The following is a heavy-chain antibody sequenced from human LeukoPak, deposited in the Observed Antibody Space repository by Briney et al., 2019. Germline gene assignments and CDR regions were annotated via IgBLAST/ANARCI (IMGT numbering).Heavy chain of an antibody. V-gene: IGHV4-31*03. Sequence: SETLSLTCTVSGGSISSGGYYWSWIRQHPGKGLEWIGYIYYSGSTYYNPSLKSRVTISVDTSKNQFSLKLSSVTAADTAVYYCARGEMATNHYFDYWGQGTLVTVSS. CDR3: ARGEMATNHYFDY. CDR2: IYYSGST. CDR1: GGSISSGGYY. J-gene: IGHJ4*02. D-gene: IGHD5-24*01.